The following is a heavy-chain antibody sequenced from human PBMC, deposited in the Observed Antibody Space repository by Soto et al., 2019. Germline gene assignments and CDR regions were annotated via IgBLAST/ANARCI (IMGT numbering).Heavy chain of an antibody. CDR3: ARDQLEGNWFDP. CDR2: IYHSGST. V-gene: IGHV4-30-2*01. D-gene: IGHD1-1*01. CDR1: GGSISSGGYS. Sequence: QLQLQESGSGLVKPSQTLSLTCAVSGGSISSGGYSWNWIRQPPGKGLEWIGYIYHSGSTLYNPSLQSRVTISIDKSKNPFSRKLSSVTAADTAVYYCARDQLEGNWFDPWGQGTLVTVSS. J-gene: IGHJ5*02.